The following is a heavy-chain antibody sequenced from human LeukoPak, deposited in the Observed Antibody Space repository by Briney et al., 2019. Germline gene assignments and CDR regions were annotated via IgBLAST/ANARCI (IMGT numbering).Heavy chain of an antibody. Sequence: SETLSLTCAVSGGSISSGSYYWSWIRQPAGKGLEWIGRIYTTGSTNSNPSLKSQVTMSIDTSKNQFSLKLSSVTAADTAVYYCARSYGGYYYHYYMDVWGKGTTVTISS. CDR3: ARSYGGYYYHYYMDV. D-gene: IGHD2-15*01. J-gene: IGHJ6*03. CDR1: GGSISSGSYY. CDR2: IYTTGST. V-gene: IGHV4-61*02.